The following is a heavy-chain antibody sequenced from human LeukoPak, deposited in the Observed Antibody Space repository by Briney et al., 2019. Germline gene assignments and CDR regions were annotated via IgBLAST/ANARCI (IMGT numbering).Heavy chain of an antibody. D-gene: IGHD1-14*01. CDR3: ARGRGNHPYFDF. CDR1: RFTFSDSG. V-gene: IGHV3-33*01. Sequence: GGSLRLSCAASRFTFSDSGMHWVRQAPGKGLEWVAFIWDDGSNKYYADSVKGRFTISRDNSMNTLYVQMNSLRAEDTAVYYCARGRGNHPYFDFWGQGTLVTVSS. J-gene: IGHJ4*02. CDR2: IWDDGSNK.